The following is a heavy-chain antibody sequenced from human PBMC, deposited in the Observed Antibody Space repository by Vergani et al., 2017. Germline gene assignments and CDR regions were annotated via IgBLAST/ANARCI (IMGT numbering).Heavy chain of an antibody. CDR1: GFTFSSYA. CDR2: ISGSGGST. V-gene: IGHV3-23*01. Sequence: EVQLLESRGGLVQPGGSLRLSCAASGFTFSSYAMSWVRQAPGKGLEWVSAISGSGGSTYYADSVKCRFTISRDNSKNTLYLQMNSLRTEDTAVYYCAGGKDSSGYSPLGAVDFWGQGTMVTVSS. CDR3: AGGKDSSGYSPLGAVDF. D-gene: IGHD3-22*01. J-gene: IGHJ3*01.